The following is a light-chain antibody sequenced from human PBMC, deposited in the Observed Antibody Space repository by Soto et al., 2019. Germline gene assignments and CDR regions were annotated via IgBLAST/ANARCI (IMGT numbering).Light chain of an antibody. CDR3: QQRSDWPS. CDR1: QSIGDC. J-gene: IGKJ2*01. CDR2: DAS. Sequence: EDVLRQSPATLSLSPRNRATLSCRASQSIGDCLAWYQHKLGQAPRLLIYDASNRATGIPARFSGSGSGTDFTLTISSLEPEDFAVNYCQQRSDWPSFGQGTKLEIK. V-gene: IGKV3-11*01.